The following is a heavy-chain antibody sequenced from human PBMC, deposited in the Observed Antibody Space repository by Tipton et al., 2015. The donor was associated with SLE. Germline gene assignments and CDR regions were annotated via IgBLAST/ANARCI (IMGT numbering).Heavy chain of an antibody. CDR1: GFTFSNYA. J-gene: IGHJ4*02. CDR2: ISYDGSNK. V-gene: IGHV3-30*04. CDR3: ARVLTLSYFDY. Sequence: SLRLSCAVSGFTFSNYAMSWVRQAPGKGLEWVAVISYDGSNKYYADSVKGRFTISRDNSKNTLYLQMNSLRAEDTAVYYCARVLTLSYFDYWGQGTLVTVSS.